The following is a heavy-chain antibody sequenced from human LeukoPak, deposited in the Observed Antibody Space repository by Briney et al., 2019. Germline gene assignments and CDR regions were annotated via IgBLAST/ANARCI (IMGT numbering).Heavy chain of an antibody. J-gene: IGHJ4*02. D-gene: IGHD2-21*01. CDR1: GDSISSSSYY. CDR3: ARSPYCGGDCYSVTTFDY. CDR2: FYYSGNT. V-gene: IGHV4-39*07. Sequence: SETLSLTCTVSGDSISSSSYYWGWIRQPPGKGLEWIGSFYYSGNTYYNPSLKSRVTMSVDTSKNHFSLKLSSVTAADSAVYYCARSPYCGGDCYSVTTFDYWGQGTLVTVSS.